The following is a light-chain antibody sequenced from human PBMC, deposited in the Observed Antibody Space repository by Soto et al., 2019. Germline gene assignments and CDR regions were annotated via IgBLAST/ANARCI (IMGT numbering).Light chain of an antibody. CDR2: LAS. Sequence: EIVLTQSPVSLAVTPGEPASISCRSSQSLTQPNGHNYLDWFLQKPGQSPQLLVYLASNRSSGVPDRFSGSGSGTDFTLKISRVEAEDVGVYYCMQALHTPLYIFGQGTKLEIK. J-gene: IGKJ2*01. CDR1: QSLTQPNGHNY. V-gene: IGKV2-28*01. CDR3: MQALHTPLYI.